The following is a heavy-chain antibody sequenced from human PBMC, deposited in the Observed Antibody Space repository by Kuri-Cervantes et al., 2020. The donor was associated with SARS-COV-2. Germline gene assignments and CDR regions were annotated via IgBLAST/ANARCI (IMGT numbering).Heavy chain of an antibody. Sequence: GGSLRLSCAASGFTFSSYAMSWFRQAPGKGLGWVSAISGSGGSTYYADSVKGRFTISRDNSKNTLYLQMNSLRAEDTAVYYCAKLGGGILAPDIWGQGTMVTVSS. CDR3: AKLGGGILAPDI. CDR2: ISGSGGST. J-gene: IGHJ3*02. D-gene: IGHD2-15*01. CDR1: GFTFSSYA. V-gene: IGHV3-23*01.